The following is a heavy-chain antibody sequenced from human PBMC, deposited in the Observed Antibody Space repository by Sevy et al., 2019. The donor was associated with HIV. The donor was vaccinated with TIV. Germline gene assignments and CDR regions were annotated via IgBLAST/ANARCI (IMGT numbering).Heavy chain of an antibody. Sequence: ASVKVSCKASGYTFTSYDINWVRQATGQGLEWIGWMSPNSGQTGYEQKFQGRVTITRSTSINTAFLGLSNLTFEDTAVYYCARNPPFTGYFEYWGQGSVVTVSS. V-gene: IGHV1-8*01. CDR2: MSPNSGQT. D-gene: IGHD3-16*01. CDR3: ARNPPFTGYFEY. J-gene: IGHJ4*02. CDR1: GYTFTSYD.